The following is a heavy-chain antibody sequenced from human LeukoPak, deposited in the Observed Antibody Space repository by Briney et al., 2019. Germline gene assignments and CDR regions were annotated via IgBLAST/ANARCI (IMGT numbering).Heavy chain of an antibody. CDR3: ARLGLSYYYDSSGYYSTHFDY. J-gene: IGHJ4*02. CDR2: IYYSGST. Sequence: SETLSLPCTVSGGSFSSSSYYWGWIRQPPGKGLEWIGGIYYSGSTYYNPSLKSRVTISVDTSKHQFSLKLSSVTAADTAVYYCARLGLSYYYDSSGYYSTHFDYWGQGTLVTVSS. CDR1: GGSFSSSSYY. D-gene: IGHD3-22*01. V-gene: IGHV4-39*01.